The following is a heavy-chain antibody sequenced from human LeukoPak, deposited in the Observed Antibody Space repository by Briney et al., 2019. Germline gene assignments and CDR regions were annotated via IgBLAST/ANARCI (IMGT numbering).Heavy chain of an antibody. CDR1: AFTFSTPW. J-gene: IGHJ4*02. CDR3: ARDAGWGYYDL. CDR2: IDKHGSGK. V-gene: IGHV3-7*01. Sequence: GSLRLSSVASAFTFSTPWVTWVRHAPGDVMEWVANIDKHGSGKYYVDSVKGRFAISRDYASNSVFLQMDSLRAEDTSVYYCARDAGWGYYDLWGQGTPVTVSS. D-gene: IGHD1-26*01.